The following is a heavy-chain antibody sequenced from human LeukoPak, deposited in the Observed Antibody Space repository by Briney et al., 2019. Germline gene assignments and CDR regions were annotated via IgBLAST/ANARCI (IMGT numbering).Heavy chain of an antibody. D-gene: IGHD3-3*01. J-gene: IGHJ6*02. CDR1: GFTFSSFG. CDR2: ISYDGSNK. Sequence: GGSLRLSCAASGFTFSSFGIHWVRQAPGKGLEWVALISYDGSNKYFADSVKGRFTISRDNAKNTLYLQMNSLRAEDTAVYYCAKDKDFWSGYYRGVPFYYGMDVWGQGTSVTVSS. V-gene: IGHV3-30*18. CDR3: AKDKDFWSGYYRGVPFYYGMDV.